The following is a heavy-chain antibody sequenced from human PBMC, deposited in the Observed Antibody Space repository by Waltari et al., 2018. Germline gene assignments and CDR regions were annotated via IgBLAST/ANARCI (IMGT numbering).Heavy chain of an antibody. D-gene: IGHD3-22*01. Sequence: QVQLVQSGAEVKKPGSSVKVSCKASGGTFSSYTISWVRQAPGQGLGWMGRMIPILGRANNAQKFQGIVTITADKSTRTADMELSSLRSEDTAVYYCAREYYDRSGYGYWGQGTLVTVTS. CDR2: MIPILGRA. CDR1: GGTFSSYT. V-gene: IGHV1-69*08. J-gene: IGHJ4*02. CDR3: AREYYDRSGYGY.